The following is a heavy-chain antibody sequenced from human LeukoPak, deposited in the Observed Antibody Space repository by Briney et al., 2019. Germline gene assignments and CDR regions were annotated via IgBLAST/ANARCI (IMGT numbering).Heavy chain of an antibody. J-gene: IGHJ4*02. CDR1: GFTFSSYS. D-gene: IGHD1-20*01. V-gene: IGHV3-48*01. Sequence: GGSLRLSCAASGFTFSSYSMNWVRQAPGKGLEWVSYISSSSSTIYYADSVKGRFTISRDNSKNTLYLQMNSLGAEDAAVYYCAKGGLHNWRYFDYWGQGTLVTVSS. CDR3: AKGGLHNWRYFDY. CDR2: ISSSSSTI.